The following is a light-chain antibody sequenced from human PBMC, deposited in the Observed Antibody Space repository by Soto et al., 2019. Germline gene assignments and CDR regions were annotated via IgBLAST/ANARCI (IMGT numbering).Light chain of an antibody. CDR3: LAWDDSLNGNL. Sequence: QSVLTQPPSASGTPGQRVTISCSGSSSNIESNTVYWYQQLAGMAPRLLIHTNDRRPSGVPDRFSGSKSGTSASLAISGPQSEDEADYYCLAWDDSLNGNLFGTGTKVTVL. V-gene: IGLV1-44*01. J-gene: IGLJ1*01. CDR1: SSNIESNT. CDR2: TND.